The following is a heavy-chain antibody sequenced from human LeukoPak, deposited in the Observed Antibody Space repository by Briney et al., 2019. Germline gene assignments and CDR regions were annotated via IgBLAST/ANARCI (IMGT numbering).Heavy chain of an antibody. D-gene: IGHD3-22*01. CDR2: IKSKTDGGTT. CDR1: GFTFSNAW. J-gene: IGHJ4*02. V-gene: IGHV3-15*01. Sequence: GGSLRLSCAASGFTFSNAWMSWVRQAPGKGLEWVGRIKSKTDGGTTDYAAPVKGRFTISRDDSKNTLYLQMNSLKTEDTAVYYCTTLYHYYDSSGYYVPYYFDYWGQGTLVTVSS. CDR3: TTLYHYYDSSGYYVPYYFDY.